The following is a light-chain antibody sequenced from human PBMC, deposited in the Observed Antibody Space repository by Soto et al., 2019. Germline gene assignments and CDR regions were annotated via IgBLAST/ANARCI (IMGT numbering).Light chain of an antibody. V-gene: IGKV3-11*01. Sequence: EIVLTQSPVTLSLYPGESATLSCRASQTVSRYYLAWYQQRPGQAPRLLIYDASRRASGVPARFSGSGSGTDFTLTISSLEPEDFALYYCQQRNTWPPITFGQGTRLEIK. CDR2: DAS. CDR1: QTVSRY. J-gene: IGKJ5*01. CDR3: QQRNTWPPIT.